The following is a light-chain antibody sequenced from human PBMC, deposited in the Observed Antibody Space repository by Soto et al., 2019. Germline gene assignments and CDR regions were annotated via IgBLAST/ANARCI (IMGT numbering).Light chain of an antibody. CDR2: AAS. Sequence: DIQMTQSPSSLSASVGDRVTITFRASQSISSYLNWYQQKPGKAPKLLIYAASSLQSGVPSRFSGSGSGTDFTLTISSLQPEDFATYYCQQSYSTPLFGPGTKVDI. V-gene: IGKV1-39*01. J-gene: IGKJ3*01. CDR1: QSISSY. CDR3: QQSYSTPL.